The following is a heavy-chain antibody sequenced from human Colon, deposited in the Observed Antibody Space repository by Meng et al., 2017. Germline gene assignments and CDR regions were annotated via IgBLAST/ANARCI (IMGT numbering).Heavy chain of an antibody. CDR1: GGSITSYH. Sequence: SETLSLTCAVSGGSITSYHWTWIRQAAGNELEWIGRIYSGWTTHYNPSLKSRATISLDTSKNQLSLKLSSVTAADTAVYYCARYYDSRDTNWLDPWGQGTLVTVS. D-gene: IGHD3-22*01. CDR2: IYSGWTT. CDR3: ARYYDSRDTNWLDP. J-gene: IGHJ5*02. V-gene: IGHV4-59*10.